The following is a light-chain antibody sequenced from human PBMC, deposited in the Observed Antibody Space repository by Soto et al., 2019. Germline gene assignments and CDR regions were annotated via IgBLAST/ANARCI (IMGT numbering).Light chain of an antibody. V-gene: IGLV3-21*04. CDR2: YDS. CDR1: NIGSKS. J-gene: IGLJ3*02. CDR3: QVWDSSSDPWV. Sequence: SYELTQPPSVSVAPGKTARITCGGNNIGSKSVHWYQQKPGQAPVLVIYYDSDRPSGIPERFSGSNSGNTATLTISRVEAGDVADYYCQVWDSSSDPWVFGGGTKVTVL.